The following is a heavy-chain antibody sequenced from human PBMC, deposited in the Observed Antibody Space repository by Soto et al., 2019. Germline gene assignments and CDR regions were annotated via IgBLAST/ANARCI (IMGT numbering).Heavy chain of an antibody. D-gene: IGHD4-4*01. J-gene: IGHJ4*02. CDR1: VFTFRGYW. CDR3: ARAPYSNAWYRFDL. CDR2: IKHDGSVQ. Sequence: GGSLLLSCEASVFTFRGYWMSWVRQAPGKGLEWVADIKHDGSVQYYVDSVKGRFTISRDNAKKLLYFQMNGLRAEDTALYYCARAPYSNAWYRFDLWGQGTLVTVSS. V-gene: IGHV3-7*03.